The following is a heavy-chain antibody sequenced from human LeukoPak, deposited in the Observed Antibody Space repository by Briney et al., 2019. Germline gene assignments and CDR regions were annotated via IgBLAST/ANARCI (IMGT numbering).Heavy chain of an antibody. D-gene: IGHD2-2*01. Sequence: GASVRVSCKASGYTFTGYYMHWVRQAPRQGLEWMGWINPNSGGTNYAQKFQGRVTMTRDTSISTAYMELSRLRSDDTAVYYCARDMDCSSTSCLEYYYYYYMDVWGKGTTVTVSS. CDR1: GYTFTGYY. CDR3: ARDMDCSSTSCLEYYYYYYMDV. CDR2: INPNSGGT. J-gene: IGHJ6*03. V-gene: IGHV1-2*02.